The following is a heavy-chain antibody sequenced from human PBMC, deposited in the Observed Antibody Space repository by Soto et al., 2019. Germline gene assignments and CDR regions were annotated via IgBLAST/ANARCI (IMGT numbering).Heavy chain of an antibody. Sequence: EVQLLESGGGLVQPGGSLRLSCAASGFTFSSYAMSWVRQAPGKGLEWVSAISGSGGSTYYADSVKGRFTISRDNSKNTLYLQMNSLRAEDTAVYYCAKGQLRFLEWLPQAHYYFDCWGQGTLVTVSS. CDR2: ISGSGGST. J-gene: IGHJ4*02. D-gene: IGHD3-3*01. CDR1: GFTFSSYA. V-gene: IGHV3-23*01. CDR3: AKGQLRFLEWLPQAHYYFDC.